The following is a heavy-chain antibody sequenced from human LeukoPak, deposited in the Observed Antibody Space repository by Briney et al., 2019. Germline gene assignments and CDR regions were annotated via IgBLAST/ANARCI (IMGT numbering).Heavy chain of an antibody. CDR1: GFTFSSYG. CDR3: ARDGRMNYYDSSGYYGY. J-gene: IGHJ4*02. Sequence: GGSLRLSCAASGFTFSSYGMHWVRQAPGKGLEWVAVIWYDGSNKYYADSVKGRFTISRDNSKNTLYLQMNSLRAEDTAVYYCARDGRMNYYDSSGYYGYWGQGTLVTVSS. V-gene: IGHV3-33*01. D-gene: IGHD3-22*01. CDR2: IWYDGSNK.